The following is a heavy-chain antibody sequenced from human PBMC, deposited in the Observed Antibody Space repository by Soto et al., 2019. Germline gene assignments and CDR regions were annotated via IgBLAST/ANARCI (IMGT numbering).Heavy chain of an antibody. D-gene: IGHD1-1*01. CDR3: VADPPSRNDYGVDL. J-gene: IGHJ6*02. CDR1: GFTLTHSA. CDR2: IVVGSGNT. Sequence: GASVKVSCKASGFTLTHSAVQWARHARGQRLEWIGWIVVGSGNTNYAPKFQERVTITTDMSTNTAYMDLSSLTSEDAAVYYCVADPPSRNDYGVDLWGQGTTVTVSS. V-gene: IGHV1-58*01.